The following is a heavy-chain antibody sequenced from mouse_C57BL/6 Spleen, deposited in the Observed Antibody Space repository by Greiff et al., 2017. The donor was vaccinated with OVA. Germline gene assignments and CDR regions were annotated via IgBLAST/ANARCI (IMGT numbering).Heavy chain of an antibody. Sequence: EVQLQQSGPGMVKPSQSLSLTCTVTGYSITSGYDWHWIRHFPGNKLEWMGYISYSGSTNYNPSLKSRISITHDTSKNHFFLKLNSVTTEDTATYYCARGAFYGSFPFDYWGQGTTLTVSS. CDR3: ARGAFYGSFPFDY. CDR2: ISYSGST. V-gene: IGHV3-1*01. J-gene: IGHJ2*01. D-gene: IGHD1-1*01. CDR1: GYSITSGYD.